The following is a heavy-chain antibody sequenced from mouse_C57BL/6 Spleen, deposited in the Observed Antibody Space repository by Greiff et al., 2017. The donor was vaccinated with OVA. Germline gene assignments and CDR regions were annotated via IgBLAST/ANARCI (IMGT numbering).Heavy chain of an antibody. D-gene: IGHD3-2*02. Sequence: EVKLVESGGGLVKPGGSLKLSCAASGFTFSSYAMSWVRQTPEKRLEWVATISDGGSYTYYPAYVKGRFTISRDNAKNNLYLQMSHLKSEDTAMYYCAREGSSGYVGYWGQGTTLTVSS. CDR3: AREGSSGYVGY. CDR2: ISDGGSYT. CDR1: GFTFSSYA. V-gene: IGHV5-4*01. J-gene: IGHJ2*01.